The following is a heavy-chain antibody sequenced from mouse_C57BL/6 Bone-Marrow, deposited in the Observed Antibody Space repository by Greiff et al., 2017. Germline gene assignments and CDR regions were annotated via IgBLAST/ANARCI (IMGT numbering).Heavy chain of an antibody. CDR1: GFNIKDDY. CDR2: IDPENGDT. D-gene: IGHD2-1*01. Sequence: VQLKESGAELVRPGASVKLSCTASGFNIKDDYMHWVKQRPEQGLEWIGWIDPENGDTEYASKFQGKATITADTSSNTAYPQLSSLTSEDTAVYYCTPFYYGNYGYAMDYWGQGTSVTVSS. J-gene: IGHJ4*01. V-gene: IGHV14-4*01. CDR3: TPFYYGNYGYAMDY.